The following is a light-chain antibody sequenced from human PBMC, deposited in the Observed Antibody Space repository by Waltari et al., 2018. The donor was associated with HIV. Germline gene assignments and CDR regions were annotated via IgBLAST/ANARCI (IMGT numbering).Light chain of an antibody. CDR1: SSDVGSYNL. CDR2: EVT. V-gene: IGLV2-23*02. CDR3: CSYAGSPTFVI. J-gene: IGLJ2*01. Sequence: QSALTQPASVSGSPGQSITISCPGTSSDVGSYNLVSWYEHHPGKAPKLIIYEVTKRPSGVSNRFSGSKSGNTASLTISGLQAEDEADYYCCSYAGSPTFVIFGGGTKLTVL.